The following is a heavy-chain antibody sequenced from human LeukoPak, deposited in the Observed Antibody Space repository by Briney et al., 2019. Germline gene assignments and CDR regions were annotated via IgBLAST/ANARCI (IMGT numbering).Heavy chain of an antibody. CDR3: ARVAYYGSGSYSSYYYYYMDV. D-gene: IGHD3-10*01. V-gene: IGHV4-4*07. CDR2: IYTSGST. J-gene: IGHJ6*03. CDR1: GGSISSYY. Sequence: SETLSLTCTVSGGSISSYYWSWIRQPAGKGLEWIGRIYTSGSTNYNPSLKSRVTMSVDTSKNQFSLKLSSVTAADTAVYYCARVAYYGSGSYSSYYYYYMDVWGKGTTVTVSS.